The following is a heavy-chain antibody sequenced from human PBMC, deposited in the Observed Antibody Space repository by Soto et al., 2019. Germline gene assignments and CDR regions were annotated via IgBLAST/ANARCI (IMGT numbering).Heavy chain of an antibody. J-gene: IGHJ4*02. V-gene: IGHV3-48*02. CDR2: ISSSSSRTI. CDR3: ARVPGRNRDAPPGANSY. D-gene: IGHD1-26*01. Sequence: PGGSLRLSCAASGFTFSSYTMNWVRQAPGKGLEWVSYISSSSSRTIYYADSVKGRFTISRDNAKNSLYLQMNSLRDEDTAVYYCARVPGRNRDAPPGANSYWGQGTLVTVSS. CDR1: GFTFSSYT.